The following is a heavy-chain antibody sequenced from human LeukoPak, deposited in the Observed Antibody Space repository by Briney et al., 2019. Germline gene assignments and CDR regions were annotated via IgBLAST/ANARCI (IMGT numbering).Heavy chain of an antibody. Sequence: ASVKVSCKASGYTFTSYGISWVRQAPGQGLEWMGIINPSGGSTSYAQKFQGRVTMTRDTSTSTVYMELSSLRSEDTAVYYCACDFWSGLSLWGQGTLVTVSS. V-gene: IGHV1-46*01. CDR3: ACDFWSGLSL. CDR2: INPSGGST. D-gene: IGHD3-3*01. J-gene: IGHJ4*02. CDR1: GYTFTSYG.